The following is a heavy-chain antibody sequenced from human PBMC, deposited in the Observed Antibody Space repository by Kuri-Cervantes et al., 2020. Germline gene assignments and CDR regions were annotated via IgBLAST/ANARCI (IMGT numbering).Heavy chain of an antibody. J-gene: IGHJ6*02. CDR1: GFTFSSYW. D-gene: IGHD6-13*01. Sequence: GESLKISCAASGFTFSSYWMSWVRQAPGKGLEWVANIKQDGSEKYYVDSVKGRFTISRDNAKNSLYLQMNSLRDEDTAVYYCARPIAAAGTGSLWVLANHVNYYYGMDVWGQGTTVTVSS. V-gene: IGHV3-7*01. CDR2: IKQDGSEK. CDR3: ARPIAAAGTGSLWVLANHVNYYYGMDV.